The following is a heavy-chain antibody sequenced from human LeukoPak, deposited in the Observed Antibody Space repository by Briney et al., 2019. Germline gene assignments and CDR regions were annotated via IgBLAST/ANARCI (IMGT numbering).Heavy chain of an antibody. Sequence: ASVKVSCKASGYTFTSYGISWVRQAPGQGLEWMGGIIPIFGTANYAQKFQGRVTITADESTSTAYMELSSLRSEDTAVYYCARDSTTYGDYEGNAFDIWGQGTMVTVSS. CDR2: IIPIFGTA. D-gene: IGHD4-17*01. V-gene: IGHV1-69*13. CDR1: GYTFTSYG. J-gene: IGHJ3*02. CDR3: ARDSTTYGDYEGNAFDI.